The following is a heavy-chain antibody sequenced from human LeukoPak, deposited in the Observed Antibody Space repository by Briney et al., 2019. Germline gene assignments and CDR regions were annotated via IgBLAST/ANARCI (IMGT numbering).Heavy chain of an antibody. J-gene: IGHJ4*02. CDR2: IYSGGST. CDR3: ARGGYDSSGYYYYFDF. D-gene: IGHD3-22*01. V-gene: IGHV3-53*01. Sequence: GGSLRLSCAASGFTVNSNYMSWVRQAPGKGLEWVSTIYSGGSTYYTGSLKGRFTISRDNSKNTVYLQMNSLTAEDTAVYYCARGGYDSSGYYYYFDFWGQGTLVTVSS. CDR1: GFTVNSNY.